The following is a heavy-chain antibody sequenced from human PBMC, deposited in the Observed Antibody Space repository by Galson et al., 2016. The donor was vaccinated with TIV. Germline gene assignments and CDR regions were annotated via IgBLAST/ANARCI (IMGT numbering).Heavy chain of an antibody. V-gene: IGHV4-39*01. Sequence: LSLTCSVSGYSITSTYYYWGWIRQPPGKGLECIGSLYYSGSTYYNPSLKRRVTISVATSKNQFSLSLSSVTAADTAVFYCARQRLTMISRFESWGQGTQVTVSS. D-gene: IGHD3-22*01. CDR2: LYYSGST. J-gene: IGHJ4*02. CDR1: GYSITSTYYY. CDR3: ARQRLTMISRFES.